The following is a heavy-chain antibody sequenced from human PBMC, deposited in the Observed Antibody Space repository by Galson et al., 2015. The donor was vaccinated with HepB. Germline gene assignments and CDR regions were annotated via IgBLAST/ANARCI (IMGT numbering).Heavy chain of an antibody. V-gene: IGHV4-39*07. Sequence: SETLSLTCTVSGGSISSSSYYWGWIRQPPGKGLEWIGSIYYSGSTYYNPSLKSRVTISVDTSKNQFSLKLSSVTAADTAVYYCARDRQWLVLWGVDPWGQGTLVTVSS. CDR2: IYYSGST. CDR3: ARDRQWLVLWGVDP. CDR1: GGSISSSSYY. J-gene: IGHJ5*02. D-gene: IGHD6-19*01.